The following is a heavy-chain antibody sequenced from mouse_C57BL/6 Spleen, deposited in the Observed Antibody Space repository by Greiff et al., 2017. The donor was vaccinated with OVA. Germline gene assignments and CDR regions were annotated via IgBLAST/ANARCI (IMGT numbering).Heavy chain of an antibody. D-gene: IGHD2-4*01. CDR2: IYPGDGDT. V-gene: IGHV1-82*01. CDR1: GYAFSSSW. J-gene: IGHJ3*01. Sequence: QVQLQQSGPELVKPGASVKISCKASGYAFSSSWMNWVKQRPGKGLEWIGRIYPGDGDTNYNGKFKGKATLTADKSSSTAYMQLSSLTSEDSAVDFCARSGDYDWFAYWGQGTLVTVSA. CDR3: ARSGDYDWFAY.